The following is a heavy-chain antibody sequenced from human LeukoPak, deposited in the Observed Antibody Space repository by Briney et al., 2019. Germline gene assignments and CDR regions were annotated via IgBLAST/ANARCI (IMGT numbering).Heavy chain of an antibody. D-gene: IGHD3-22*01. J-gene: IGHJ4*02. V-gene: IGHV4-59*11. CDR2: ISYTGST. CDR3: ARRHYFASSAYYLDY. Sequence: PSETLSLTCTVSGSSISSHYWSWIRQPPGKGLEWIGYISYTGSTNYNPSLKSRVTISADTSKNQFSLKLSSVTAADTAVYYCARRHYFASSAYYLDYWGQGTLVTVSS. CDR1: GSSISSHY.